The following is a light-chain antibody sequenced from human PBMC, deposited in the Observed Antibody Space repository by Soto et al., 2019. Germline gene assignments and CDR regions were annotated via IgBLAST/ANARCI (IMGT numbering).Light chain of an antibody. Sequence: QSVLTQPPSASGSPGQSVTISCTGTSSDVGGYNYVSWYQQHPGKAPKLMIYEVSKRPSGVPDRFSGSKSGNTASLTVSGLQAEDEADYYCSSYAGGVVFGGGTKLTVL. V-gene: IGLV2-8*01. CDR3: SSYAGGVV. CDR1: SSDVGGYNY. CDR2: EVS. J-gene: IGLJ2*01.